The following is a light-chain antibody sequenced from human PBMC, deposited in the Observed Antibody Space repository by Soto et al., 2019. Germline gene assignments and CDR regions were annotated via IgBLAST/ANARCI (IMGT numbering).Light chain of an antibody. V-gene: IGKV1-8*01. CDR1: QDIGPF. Sequence: AIRMTQSPSSFSASTGDRVTISCRASQDIGPFLAWYQQKPGKAPNLLIYSASTFQSGVPSRFSGSGSGTDFTLTISSLQSEDFATYYCQQYMRYPATFGQGTRL. J-gene: IGKJ5*01. CDR3: QQYMRYPAT. CDR2: SAS.